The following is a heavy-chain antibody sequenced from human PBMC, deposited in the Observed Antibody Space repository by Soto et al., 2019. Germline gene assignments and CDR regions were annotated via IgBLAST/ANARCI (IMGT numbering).Heavy chain of an antibody. D-gene: IGHD3-16*01. CDR2: FDPEDGET. V-gene: IGHV1-24*01. CDR3: ATTPRGDPTYYYYGMDV. Sequence: ASVKVSCKVSGYTLTELSMHWVRQAPGKGLEWMGGFDPEDGETIYAQKFQGRVTMTEDTSTDTAYMELSSLRSEDTAVYYCATTPRGDPTYYYYGMDVWGQGTTVTVSS. J-gene: IGHJ6*02. CDR1: GYTLTELS.